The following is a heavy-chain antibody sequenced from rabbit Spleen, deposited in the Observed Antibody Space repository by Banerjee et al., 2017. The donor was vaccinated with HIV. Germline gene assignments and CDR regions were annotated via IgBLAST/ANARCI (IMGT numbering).Heavy chain of an antibody. D-gene: IGHD6-1*01. V-gene: IGHV1S45*01. CDR2: VYGGSSGST. CDR3: ARDATDSALDL. Sequence: QQQLEESGGGLVKPGGTLTLTCTVSGFSFSSGYDMCWVRQAPGKGLEWIACVYGGSSGSTYYANWAKGRFTISKTSSTTVTLQLTSLTAADTATYFCARDATDSALDLWGPGTLVTVS. CDR1: GFSFSSGYD. J-gene: IGHJ4*01.